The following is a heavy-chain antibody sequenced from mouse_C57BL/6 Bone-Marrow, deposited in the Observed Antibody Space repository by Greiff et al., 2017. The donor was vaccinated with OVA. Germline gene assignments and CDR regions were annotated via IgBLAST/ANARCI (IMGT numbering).Heavy chain of an antibody. J-gene: IGHJ4*01. CDR2: ILPGSGST. V-gene: IGHV1-9*01. CDR3: ARGVYYYGSRGYYAMDY. Sequence: VKLMESGAELMKPGASVKLSCKATGYTFTGYWIEWVKQRPGHGLEWIGEILPGSGSTNYNEKFKGKATFTADTSSNTAYMQLSSLTTEDSAIYYCARGVYYYGSRGYYAMDYWGQGTSVTVSS. D-gene: IGHD1-1*01. CDR1: GYTFTGYW.